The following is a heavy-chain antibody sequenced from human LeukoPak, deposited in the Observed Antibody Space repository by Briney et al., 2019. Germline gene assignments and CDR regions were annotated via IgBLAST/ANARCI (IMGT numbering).Heavy chain of an antibody. CDR3: ARDGVAGRPFDY. CDR1: GGSISSSSYY. V-gene: IGHV4-39*07. CDR2: IYYSGST. D-gene: IGHD6-19*01. J-gene: IGHJ4*02. Sequence: SETLSLTCTVSGGSISSSSYYWGWIRQPPGKGLEWIGSIYYSGSTYYNPSLKSRVTISVDTSKNQFSLKLSSVTAADTAVYYCARDGVAGRPFDYWGQGTLVTVSS.